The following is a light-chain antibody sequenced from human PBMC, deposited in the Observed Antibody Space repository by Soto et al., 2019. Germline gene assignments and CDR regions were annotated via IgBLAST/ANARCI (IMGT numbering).Light chain of an antibody. J-gene: IGLJ2*01. V-gene: IGLV2-14*03. CDR2: DVS. CDR1: SSDVGGYNY. Sequence: QSVLTQPASVSGSPGQSITISCTGSSSDVGGYNYVSWYQQHHPGKAPKLMIYDVSNRPSGVSNRFSGSKSGNTASLTISGLQAEDEADYYCRSYTTSSTVVFGGGTKLTVL. CDR3: RSYTTSSTVV.